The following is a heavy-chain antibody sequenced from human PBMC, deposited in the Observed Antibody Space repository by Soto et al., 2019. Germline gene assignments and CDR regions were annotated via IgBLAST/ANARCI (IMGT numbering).Heavy chain of an antibody. D-gene: IGHD3-10*01. CDR1: GGSISSGNW. J-gene: IGHJ4*02. CDR3: EVYYYASGNSQGNLDY. V-gene: IGHV4-4*02. CDR2: IYHSGST. Sequence: QVQLQESGPGLVKPSGTLSLTCAVSGGSISSGNWWSWVRQPPGKGLEWIGEIYHSGSTNYNPSPNSLGTISVDQSQHRVSPTVGYVTAADTAVYYCEVYYYASGNSQGNLDYWGQGTRVTVSS.